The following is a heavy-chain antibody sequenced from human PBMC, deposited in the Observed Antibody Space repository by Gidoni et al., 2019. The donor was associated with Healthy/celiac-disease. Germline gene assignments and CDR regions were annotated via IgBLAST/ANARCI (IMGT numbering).Heavy chain of an antibody. V-gene: IGHV4-34*01. CDR2: INHSGST. Sequence: QVQLQQWGAGLLKPSETLSLTCAVYGGSFSGYYLSWTRQPPGKGLELIGEINHSGSTNYNPSLKSRVTISVDTSKNQFSLKLSSVTAADTAVYYCARVGYCSSTSCYTRQGYYYYGMDVWGQGTTVTVSS. D-gene: IGHD2-2*02. CDR1: GGSFSGYY. CDR3: ARVGYCSSTSCYTRQGYYYYGMDV. J-gene: IGHJ6*02.